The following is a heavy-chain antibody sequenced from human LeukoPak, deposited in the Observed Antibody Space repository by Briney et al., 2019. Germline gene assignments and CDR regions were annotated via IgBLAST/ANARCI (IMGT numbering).Heavy chain of an antibody. V-gene: IGHV3-7*01. CDR3: ARHSSGSYYAY. Sequence: PGGSLRLSCAASGFTFSSSWMSWARQAPGKGLEWVAHIKQDGSDKYYLDSVKGRFTVSRDNARNSLFLHLNSLRVEDTAMYYCARHSSGSYYAYWGQGTLVTVSS. CDR1: GFTFSSSW. J-gene: IGHJ4*02. CDR2: IKQDGSDK. D-gene: IGHD3-10*01.